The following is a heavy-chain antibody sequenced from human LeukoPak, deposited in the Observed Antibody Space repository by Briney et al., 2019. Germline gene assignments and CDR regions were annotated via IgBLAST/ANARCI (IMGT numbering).Heavy chain of an antibody. J-gene: IGHJ4*02. CDR1: GGSFSGYY. CDR2: IYYSGST. D-gene: IGHD3-9*01. V-gene: IGHV4-59*01. Sequence: SETLSLTCAVYGGSFSGYYWSCIRQPPGKGQEWIGYIYYSGSTNYNPSLKSRVTISVDTSKNQFSLKLSSVTAADTAVYYCARGLTSTYYDILTGYRPYYFDYWGQGTLVTVSS. CDR3: ARGLTSTYYDILTGYRPYYFDY.